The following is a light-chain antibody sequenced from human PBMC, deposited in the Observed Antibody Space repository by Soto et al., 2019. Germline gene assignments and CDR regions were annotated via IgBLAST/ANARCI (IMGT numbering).Light chain of an antibody. CDR1: SSDVGGYNY. J-gene: IGLJ1*01. CDR3: NSYTSSSTYV. V-gene: IGLV2-14*01. CDR2: EVS. Sequence: QSALTQPASVSGSPGQSITISCTGTSSDVGGYNYVSWYQQYPGKDPKLMIYEVSNRPSGVSNRFSGSKSGNTASLTISGLQAEDEADYYCNSYTSSSTYVFGTGTKLTVL.